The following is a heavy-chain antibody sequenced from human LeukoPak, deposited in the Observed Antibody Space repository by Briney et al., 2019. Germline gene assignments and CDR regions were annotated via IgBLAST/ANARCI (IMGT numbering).Heavy chain of an antibody. V-gene: IGHV3-23*01. J-gene: IGHJ4*02. CDR2: ISGSGDST. CDR1: VFSFSNSA. CDR3: AKNRGNYYYFDY. D-gene: IGHD4-11*01. Sequence: GGSVRLSWAPSVFSFSNSAMSCVRHAPGKGLEWVSAISGSGDSTYYADSVKGRFTISRDNSKNTLYLQMNSLRAEDAAVYYCAKNRGNYYYFDYWGQGTLVTVSS.